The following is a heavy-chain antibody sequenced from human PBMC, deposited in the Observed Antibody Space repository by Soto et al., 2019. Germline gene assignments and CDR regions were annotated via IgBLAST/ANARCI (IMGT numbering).Heavy chain of an antibody. CDR2: IYPGDSDT. J-gene: IGHJ4*02. CDR3: ARWYSSGWYYFDY. CDR1: GYSFTSDW. V-gene: IGHV5-51*01. Sequence: GESLKISCKGSGYSFTSDWIAWVRQMPGKGLEWMGMIYPGDSDTRYSPSFQGQVTISADKSISTAYLQWSTLKASDSAMYYCARWYSSGWYYFDYWGQGTLVTVS. D-gene: IGHD6-19*01.